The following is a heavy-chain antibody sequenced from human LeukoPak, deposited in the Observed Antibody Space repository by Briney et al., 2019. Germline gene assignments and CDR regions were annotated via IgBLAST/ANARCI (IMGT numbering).Heavy chain of an antibody. CDR3: ARGGNRFGGFYFDY. J-gene: IGHJ4*02. D-gene: IGHD3-10*01. CDR1: ADSLSSGGHY. V-gene: IGHV4-31*03. CDR2: IHHSGSS. Sequence: SETLSLTCTVSADSLSSGGHYWAWIRQLPGKGLESIGFIHHSGSSRHNPSLKDRVAISVDASRKQFTLRLSSVTAADTAIYYCARGGNRFGGFYFDYWGQGIQVIVSS.